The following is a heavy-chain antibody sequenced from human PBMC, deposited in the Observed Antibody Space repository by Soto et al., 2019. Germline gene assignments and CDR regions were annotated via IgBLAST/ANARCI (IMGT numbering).Heavy chain of an antibody. CDR2: ISGSGGST. CDR1: GFTFSSYA. J-gene: IGHJ6*02. V-gene: IGHV3-23*01. CDR3: AKDDGWELLNYYYGMDV. D-gene: IGHD1-26*01. Sequence: EVQLLESGGGLVQPGGSLRLSCAASGFTFSSYAMSWVRQAPGKGLEWVSAISGSGGSTYYADSVKGRFTISRDNSKNTLYLQMNSLRAEDTAVYYCAKDDGWELLNYYYGMDVWGQGTTVTVSS.